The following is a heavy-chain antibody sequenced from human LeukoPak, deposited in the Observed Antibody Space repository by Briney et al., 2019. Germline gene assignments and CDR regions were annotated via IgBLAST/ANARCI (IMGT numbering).Heavy chain of an antibody. CDR1: GFSFSGFA. CDR3: ARGTLELDY. CDR2: ISYDGGSE. D-gene: IGHD1-1*01. Sequence: GGSLRLSCSASGFSFSGFAVHWVRQAPGKGLEWVALISYDGGSEDYIDSVKGRFTISRDNSKNMVFLQMNSLTTEDAAVYYCARGTLELDYWGQGTLVIVSS. V-gene: IGHV3-30-3*01. J-gene: IGHJ4*02.